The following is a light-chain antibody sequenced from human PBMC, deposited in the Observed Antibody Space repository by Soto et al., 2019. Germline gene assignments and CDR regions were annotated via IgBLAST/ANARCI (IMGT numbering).Light chain of an antibody. CDR1: SSNIGAGYD. CDR3: QSYDSSLSGYV. Sequence: QSVLTQPPSVSGAPGQRVTISCTGSSSNIGAGYDVHWYQQLPGTAPKLLIYGNSNRPSGVPDRFSGSKSGTSASLAIAGRQAADEADYYFQSYDSSLSGYVFGTGTKLTVL. J-gene: IGLJ1*01. CDR2: GNS. V-gene: IGLV1-40*01.